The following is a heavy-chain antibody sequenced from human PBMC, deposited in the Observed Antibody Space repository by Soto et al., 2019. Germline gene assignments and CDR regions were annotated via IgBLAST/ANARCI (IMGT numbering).Heavy chain of an antibody. CDR2: IKQDGSEK. J-gene: IGHJ6*02. Sequence: EVQLVESGGGLVQPGGSLRLSCAASGFTFSSYWMSWVRQAPGKGLEWVANIKQDGSEKYYVDSVKGRFTISRDNAKNSLYLQMNSLRAEDTAVYYCARDGSGWYSAYYYGMDVRGQGTTVTVSS. V-gene: IGHV3-7*04. D-gene: IGHD6-19*01. CDR1: GFTFSSYW. CDR3: ARDGSGWYSAYYYGMDV.